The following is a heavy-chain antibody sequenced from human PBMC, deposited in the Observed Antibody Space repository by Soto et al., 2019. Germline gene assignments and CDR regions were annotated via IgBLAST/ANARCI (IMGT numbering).Heavy chain of an antibody. D-gene: IGHD2-2*01. V-gene: IGHV1-69*08. CDR1: GGTFSSYT. Sequence: QVQLVQSGAEVKKPGSSVKVSCKASGGTFSSYTISWVRQAPGQGLEWMGRIIPILGIANYAQKFQGRVTITADKSTSTAYRELSSLRSEDTAVYYCARDELVPAAMSGGNAFDIWGQGTMVTVSS. J-gene: IGHJ3*02. CDR2: IIPILGIA. CDR3: ARDELVPAAMSGGNAFDI.